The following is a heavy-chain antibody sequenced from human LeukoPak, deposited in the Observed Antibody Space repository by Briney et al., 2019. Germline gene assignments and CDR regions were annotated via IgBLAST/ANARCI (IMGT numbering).Heavy chain of an antibody. CDR2: IIPIFGTA. V-gene: IGHV1-69*13. CDR1: GYTFTSYG. D-gene: IGHD4-11*01. Sequence: GASVKVSCKASGYTFTSYGISWVRQAPGQGLEWMGGIIPIFGTANYAQKFQGRVTITADESTSTAYMELSSLRSEDTAVYYCARDFDYSNYPNWFDPWGQGTLVTVSS. J-gene: IGHJ5*02. CDR3: ARDFDYSNYPNWFDP.